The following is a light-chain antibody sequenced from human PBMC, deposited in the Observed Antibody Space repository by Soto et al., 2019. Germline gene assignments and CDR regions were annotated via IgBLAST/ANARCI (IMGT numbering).Light chain of an antibody. Sequence: DIVMTQSPLSLPVTPGEPASISCRSSQSLLDSIGYNNLDWYLQKPGQSPQLLIYLGSYRAPGVPDRFSGSGSGTDFTLKISRVEADDVGVYYCLQALQTPWTFGQGTKVGI. CDR1: QSLLDSIGYNN. CDR2: LGS. J-gene: IGKJ1*01. CDR3: LQALQTPWT. V-gene: IGKV2-28*01.